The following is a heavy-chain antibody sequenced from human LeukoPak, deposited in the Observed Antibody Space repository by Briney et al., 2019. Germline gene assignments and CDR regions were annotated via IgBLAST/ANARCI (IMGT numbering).Heavy chain of an antibody. CDR3: AKDSGVVVVPAAIPGDY. V-gene: IGHV3-23*01. Sequence: GGSLRLSCVASGFTFSSYAMSWVRQAPGKGLEWVSAISGSGGSTYYAGSVKGRFTISRDNSKNTLYLQMNSLRAEDTAVYYCAKDSGVVVVPAAIPGDYWGQGTLVTVSS. D-gene: IGHD2-2*01. CDR1: GFTFSSYA. J-gene: IGHJ4*02. CDR2: ISGSGGST.